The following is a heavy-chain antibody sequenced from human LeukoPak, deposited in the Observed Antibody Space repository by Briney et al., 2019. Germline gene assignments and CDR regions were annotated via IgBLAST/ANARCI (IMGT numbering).Heavy chain of an antibody. CDR2: IYHSGSI. D-gene: IGHD2-21*02. Sequence: SETLSLTCTVSGDSLGRGMYYWGWLRQAPGKGRTWIGSIYHSGSIFYNASFDSRFAMSVHPSNNQFSLRRTSVSAAETAVDXXXXXXQVTXXXXXEHXGQXILVTVSS. CDR1: GDSLGRGMYY. CDR3: XXXXQVTXXXXXEH. J-gene: IGHJ4*02. V-gene: IGHV4-39*01.